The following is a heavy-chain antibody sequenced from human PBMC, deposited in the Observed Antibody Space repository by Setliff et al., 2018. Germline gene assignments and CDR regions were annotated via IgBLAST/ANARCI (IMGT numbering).Heavy chain of an antibody. D-gene: IGHD6-19*01. V-gene: IGHV3-48*01. Sequence: GESLKISCAASGFTFSTYAMNWLRQAPGRGLEWVSYISSSSGLIYYADSVKGRFTISRDEAKNSLYLQMNSLRTEDTAVYYCARSAVAVPGQFYFDNWGQGTQVTVSS. CDR2: ISSSSGLI. CDR3: ARSAVAVPGQFYFDN. CDR1: GFTFSTYA. J-gene: IGHJ4*02.